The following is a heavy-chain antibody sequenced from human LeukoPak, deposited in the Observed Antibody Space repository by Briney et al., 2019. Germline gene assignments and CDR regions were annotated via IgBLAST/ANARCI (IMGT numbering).Heavy chain of an antibody. CDR1: GYSFTSYY. J-gene: IGHJ1*01. D-gene: IGHD3-22*01. V-gene: IGHV1-46*01. CDR3: ARKHSDYYDSSGYPEYFQH. Sequence: ASVKVSCKASGYSFTSYYMHWVRQAPGQGLEWMGIINPSAGSASYAQKFQGRVTVTRDTSTSTVYMELSSLRPEDTAVYYCARKHSDYYDSSGYPEYFQHWGQGTLVTVSS. CDR2: INPSAGSA.